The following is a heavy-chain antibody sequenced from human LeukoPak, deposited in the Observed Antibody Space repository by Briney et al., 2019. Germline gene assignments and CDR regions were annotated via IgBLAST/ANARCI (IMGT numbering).Heavy chain of an antibody. D-gene: IGHD3-3*01. V-gene: IGHV3-53*01. J-gene: IGHJ6*03. Sequence: GGSLRLSCAASGFTVSSNYMSWVRQAPGKGLEWVSVIYSGGSTYYADSVKGRFTISRDNSKNTLYLQMNSLRAEDTAVYYCARDRGSPSQSGYYYYMDAWGKGTTVTVSS. CDR1: GFTVSSNY. CDR3: ARDRGSPSQSGYYYYMDA. CDR2: IYSGGST.